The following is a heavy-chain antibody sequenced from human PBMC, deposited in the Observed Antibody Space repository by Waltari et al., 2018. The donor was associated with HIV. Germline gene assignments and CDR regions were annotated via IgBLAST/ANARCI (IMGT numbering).Heavy chain of an antibody. V-gene: IGHV3-53*01. CDR3: ARDPRSSGYYGMDV. CDR1: GFTISANY. D-gene: IGHD1-26*01. J-gene: IGHJ6*02. CDR2: IYSGGST. Sequence: EVQLVASGGDVIEPGGHLRLSCAAHGFTISANYMSWVRQAPGKGLEWVSVIYSGGSTYYADSVKGRFTISRDNSKNTLSLHMNSLRAEDTAVYYCARDPRSSGYYGMDVWGQGATVTVSS.